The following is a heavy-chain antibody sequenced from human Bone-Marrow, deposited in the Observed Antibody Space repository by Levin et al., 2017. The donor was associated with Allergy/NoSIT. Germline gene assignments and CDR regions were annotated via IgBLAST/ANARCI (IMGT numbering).Heavy chain of an antibody. J-gene: IGHJ3*02. CDR1: GYTLTELS. CDR2: FDPEDGET. D-gene: IGHD6-19*01. CDR3: ATSGPAVADAFDI. Sequence: GGSLRLSCKVSGYTLTELSMHWVRQAPGKGLEWMGGFDPEDGETIYAQKFQGRVTMTEDTSTDTAYMELSSLRSEDTAVYYCATSGPAVADAFDIWGQGTMVTVSS. V-gene: IGHV1-24*01.